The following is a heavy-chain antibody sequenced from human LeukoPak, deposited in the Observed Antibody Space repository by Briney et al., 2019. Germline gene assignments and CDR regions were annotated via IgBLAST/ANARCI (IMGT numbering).Heavy chain of an antibody. Sequence: GASVKVSCKGSGYTFTGYYMHWVRQAPGQGLEWMGWINPNSGGTNYAQKFQGRVTMTRDTSISTAYMELSRLRSDDTAVYYCARGYCSSTSCYIIIWFDPWGQGTLVTVSS. V-gene: IGHV1-2*02. J-gene: IGHJ5*02. CDR1: GYTFTGYY. D-gene: IGHD2-2*02. CDR3: ARGYCSSTSCYIIIWFDP. CDR2: INPNSGGT.